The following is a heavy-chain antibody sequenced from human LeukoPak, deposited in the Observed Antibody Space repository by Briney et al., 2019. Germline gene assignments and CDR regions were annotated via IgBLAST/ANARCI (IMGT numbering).Heavy chain of an antibody. Sequence: SQTLSLTCASSGASVSINSTAWNWVRHSPPTGLEWEGRTYYRSKWYNDYAVSVKSRITINPDTSKNQFSLQLNSVTPEDTAVYYCARSARYSWNDLGWFDPWGQGTLVTVSS. J-gene: IGHJ5*02. V-gene: IGHV6-1*01. CDR2: TYYRSKWYN. D-gene: IGHD1-20*01. CDR1: GASVSINSTA. CDR3: ARSARYSWNDLGWFDP.